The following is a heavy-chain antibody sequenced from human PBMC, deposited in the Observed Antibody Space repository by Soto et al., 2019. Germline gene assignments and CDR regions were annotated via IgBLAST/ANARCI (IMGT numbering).Heavy chain of an antibody. CDR2: ISSSSSYI. Sequence: GGSLRLSCAASGFTFSSYSMNWVRQAPGKGLEWVSSISSSSSYIYYADSVKGRFTISRDNAKNSLYLQMNSLRAEDTAVYYCARDAAGDCSSTSCYVRWFDPWGQGTLVTVSS. CDR1: GFTFSSYS. CDR3: ARDAAGDCSSTSCYVRWFDP. V-gene: IGHV3-21*01. J-gene: IGHJ5*02. D-gene: IGHD2-2*01.